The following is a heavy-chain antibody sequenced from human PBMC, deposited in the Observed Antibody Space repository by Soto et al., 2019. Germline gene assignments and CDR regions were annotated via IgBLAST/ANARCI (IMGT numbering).Heavy chain of an antibody. V-gene: IGHV3-74*01. CDR3: ASCLLSPFDY. D-gene: IGHD3-16*02. CDR2: ISSDGSST. Sequence: GGSLRLSCAASGFTFSSYWMHWVRQAPGKGLVWVSRISSDGSSTSYADSVKGRFTISRDNAKNTLYLQMNSLRAEDTAGYYCASCLLSPFDYWGQGTLVTVSS. CDR1: GFTFSSYW. J-gene: IGHJ4*02.